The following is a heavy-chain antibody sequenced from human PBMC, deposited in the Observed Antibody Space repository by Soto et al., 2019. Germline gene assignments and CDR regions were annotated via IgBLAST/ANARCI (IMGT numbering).Heavy chain of an antibody. CDR3: TATTYSSYLDRVY. CDR2: FDLENGET. Sequence: ASVKVSCKVSGYTLTELSIHWVRQAPGEGLEWMGGFDLENGETIYAQRFQGRVTMTEESSADTPYMELSSLRSEDTAVYYCTATTYSSYLDRVYWGQGTLVTVSS. D-gene: IGHD6-6*01. V-gene: IGHV1-24*01. CDR1: GYTLTELS. J-gene: IGHJ4*02.